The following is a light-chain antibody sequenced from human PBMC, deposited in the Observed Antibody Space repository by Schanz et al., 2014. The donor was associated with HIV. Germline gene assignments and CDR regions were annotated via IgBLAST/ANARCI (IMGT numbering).Light chain of an antibody. CDR1: SSDVGSYNL. Sequence: QSALTQPASVSGSPGQSITISCTGTSSDVGSYNLVSWYQQHPGKAPKLMIYEVSKRPSGVPDRFSGSKSGTSASLAITGLQAEDEADYYCCSYTTTSTYVFGAGTKLTVL. J-gene: IGLJ1*01. CDR2: EVS. CDR3: CSYTTTSTYV. V-gene: IGLV2-14*02.